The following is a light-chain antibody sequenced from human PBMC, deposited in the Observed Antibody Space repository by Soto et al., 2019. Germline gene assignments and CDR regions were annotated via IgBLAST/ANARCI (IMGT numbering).Light chain of an antibody. V-gene: IGLV2-14*03. CDR1: SSDVGGYNY. CDR3: SSYTSSSLHV. J-gene: IGLJ1*01. CDR2: DVS. Sequence: QSALTQPASVSGSPGQSITISCTGTSSDVGGYNYVSWYQQHPGKAPKLMIYDVSNRPSGVSYRFSGSKSGNTASLTISGLQAEDEADYYCSSYTSSSLHVFRTGTKLTVL.